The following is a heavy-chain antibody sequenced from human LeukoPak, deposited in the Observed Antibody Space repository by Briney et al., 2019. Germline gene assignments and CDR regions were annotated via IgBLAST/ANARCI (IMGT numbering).Heavy chain of an antibody. J-gene: IGHJ1*01. V-gene: IGHV1-18*01. CDR2: ISAYNGNT. CDR1: GYTFTSYG. CDR3: ATLPYSSSWYPLYFQH. Sequence: ASVKVSCKASGYTFTSYGISWVRQAPGQGLEWMGWISAYNGNTNYAQKLQGRVTMTTDTSTSPAYMELRSLRSDDTAVYYCATLPYSSSWYPLYFQHWGQGTLVTVSS. D-gene: IGHD6-13*01.